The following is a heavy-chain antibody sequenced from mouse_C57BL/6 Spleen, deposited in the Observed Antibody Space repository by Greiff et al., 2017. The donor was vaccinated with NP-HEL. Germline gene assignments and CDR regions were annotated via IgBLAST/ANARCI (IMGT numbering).Heavy chain of an antibody. V-gene: IGHV1-42*01. D-gene: IGHD2-4*01. J-gene: IGHJ4*01. Sequence: EVQRVESGPELVKPGASVKISCKASGYSFTGYYMNWVKQSPEKSLEWIGEINPSTGGTTYNQKFKAKATLTVDKSSSTAYMQLKSLTSEDSAVYYCARERIYYDAMDYWGQGTSVTVSS. CDR3: ARERIYYDAMDY. CDR2: INPSTGGT. CDR1: GYSFTGYY.